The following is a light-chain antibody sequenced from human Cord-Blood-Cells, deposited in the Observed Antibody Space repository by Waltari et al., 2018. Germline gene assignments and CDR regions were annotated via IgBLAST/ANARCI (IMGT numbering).Light chain of an antibody. V-gene: IGKV4-1*01. CDR1: QSVLYSSNNKNY. J-gene: IGKJ1*01. Sequence: DIVLTPSPDSLAVSLCQRATINCQARQSVLYSSNNKNYLAWYQQKPGQPPKLLIYWASTRESGVPDRFSGSGSGTDFTLTISSLQAEDVAVYYCQQYYSTPWTFGQGTKVEIK. CDR2: WAS. CDR3: QQYYSTPWT.